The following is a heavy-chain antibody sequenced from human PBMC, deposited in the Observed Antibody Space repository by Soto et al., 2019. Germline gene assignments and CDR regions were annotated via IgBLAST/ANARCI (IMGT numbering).Heavy chain of an antibody. D-gene: IGHD1-1*01. Sequence: QLQLQESGSGLVRPSQTLSLTCAVSGGSISSGGYSWNWIRQPPGKGLEWIGYIYHSGSTLYTPALKSRVTLPLDKSTNQFSLKLSYVTAADTAAYYCARDQLEGNWFDPWGQGTLVTVSS. CDR3: ARDQLEGNWFDP. J-gene: IGHJ5*02. CDR1: GGSISSGGYS. V-gene: IGHV4-30-2*01. CDR2: IYHSGST.